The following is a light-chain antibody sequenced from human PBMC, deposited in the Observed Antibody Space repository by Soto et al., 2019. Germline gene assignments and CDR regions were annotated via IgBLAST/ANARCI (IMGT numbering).Light chain of an antibody. CDR1: QSLFYSSSNKNY. Sequence: DIVLTQSPDSLAVSLGERATINCKSSQSLFYSSSNKNYLAWYQQKPGQPPKLLIYWASTRESGVPDRFSGSGSGTDFTLTISSLQAEDVAVYYCQQYYSTPWTFSQGTKVEIK. CDR2: WAS. CDR3: QQYYSTPWT. J-gene: IGKJ1*01. V-gene: IGKV4-1*01.